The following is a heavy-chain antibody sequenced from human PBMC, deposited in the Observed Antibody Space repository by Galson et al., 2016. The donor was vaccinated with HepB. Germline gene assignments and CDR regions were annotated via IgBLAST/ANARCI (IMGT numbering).Heavy chain of an antibody. CDR1: GFTFSDYY. J-gene: IGHJ6*02. Sequence: SLRLSCAASGFTFSDYYMSWVRQAPGKGLEWVSYISTSGSDISYVDSVKGRFTISRDNAKNSLYLQMNSVRVEDTAIYYCARDDDLWARRSAMDVWGQGTKVTVAS. CDR2: ISTSGSDI. D-gene: IGHD2-21*01. V-gene: IGHV3-11*04. CDR3: ARDDDLWARRSAMDV.